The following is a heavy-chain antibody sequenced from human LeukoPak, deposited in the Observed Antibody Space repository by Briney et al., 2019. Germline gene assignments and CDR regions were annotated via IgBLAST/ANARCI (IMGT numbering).Heavy chain of an antibody. Sequence: PGGSLRLSCAVSGFTFSSYWMPWVRQAPGKGLVWISRINSDGSTTTYADSVKGRFTISRDNAKNTLYLQMNSLRAEDTAVYYCARGYSSGLYYFDYWGQGTLVTVSS. CDR3: ARGYSSGLYYFDY. CDR1: GFTFSSYW. V-gene: IGHV3-74*01. J-gene: IGHJ4*02. D-gene: IGHD6-19*01. CDR2: INSDGSTT.